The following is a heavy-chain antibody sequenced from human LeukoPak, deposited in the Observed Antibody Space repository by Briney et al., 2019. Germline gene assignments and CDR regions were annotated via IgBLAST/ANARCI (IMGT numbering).Heavy chain of an antibody. CDR2: INHSGST. J-gene: IGHJ4*02. V-gene: IGHV4-34*01. Sequence: NPSETLSLTCAVYGGSFSGYYWSWIRQPPGKGLEWIGEINHSGSTNYNPSLKSRVTISVDTSKNQFSLKLSSVTAADTAVYYCARVDVDIVATTMTHPHYFDYWGQGTLVTVSS. D-gene: IGHD5-12*01. CDR1: GGSFSGYY. CDR3: ARVDVDIVATTMTHPHYFDY.